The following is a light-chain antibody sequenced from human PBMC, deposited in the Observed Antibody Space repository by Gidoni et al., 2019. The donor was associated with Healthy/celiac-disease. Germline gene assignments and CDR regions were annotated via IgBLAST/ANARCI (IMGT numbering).Light chain of an antibody. CDR3: AAWDDSLNGPYV. CDR1: SSNIGSNT. CDR2: SNN. V-gene: IGLV1-44*01. J-gene: IGLJ1*01. Sequence: QSVLTQPPSASGTPGQRVTISCSGSSSNIGSNTVNWYQPLPGTAPKLLIYSNNQRPSGVPDRFSGAKSGTSASLAISGLQSEDEADYYCAAWDDSLNGPYVFGTWTKVTVL.